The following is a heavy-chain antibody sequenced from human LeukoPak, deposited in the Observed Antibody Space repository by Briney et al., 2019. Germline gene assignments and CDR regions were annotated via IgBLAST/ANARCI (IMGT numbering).Heavy chain of an antibody. CDR2: IYYSGST. Sequence: SETLSLTCTVSGGSFSSGSYYWSWIRQPPGKGLEWIGYIYYSGSTNYNPSLKSRVTISVDTSKNQFSLKLSSVTAADTAVYYCAREPRRVNSFVIWGQGTMVTVST. D-gene: IGHD3-3*01. V-gene: IGHV4-61*01. J-gene: IGHJ3*02. CDR3: AREPRRVNSFVI. CDR1: GGSFSSGSYY.